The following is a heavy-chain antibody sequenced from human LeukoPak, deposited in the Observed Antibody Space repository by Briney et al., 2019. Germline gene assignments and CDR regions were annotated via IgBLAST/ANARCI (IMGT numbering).Heavy chain of an antibody. CDR2: IYPGDSDT. CDR3: ARHTTTVPNDAFDI. CDR1: GYSFTSYW. D-gene: IGHD4-11*01. V-gene: IGHV5-51*01. Sequence: GESLKISCKGSGYSFTSYWIGWVRQMPGKGLEWMGIIYPGDSDTRYSPSFQGQVTISADKSISTAYLQWSSLKASDTAVYYCARHTTTVPNDAFDIWGQGKMSPSLQ. J-gene: IGHJ3*02.